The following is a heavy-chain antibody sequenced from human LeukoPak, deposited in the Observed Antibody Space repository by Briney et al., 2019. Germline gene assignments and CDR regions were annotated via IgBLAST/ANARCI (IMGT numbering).Heavy chain of an antibody. Sequence: ASVKVSCKASGYTFIDYYMHWMRQAPGQGLEWMGWINPNGGGTSYAQKFQGRVTMTRDTSINTVYMELSRLRSDDTAVYYCARGYYDGRGHHFEYWGQGTLVTVSS. V-gene: IGHV1-2*02. CDR3: ARGYYDGRGHHFEY. D-gene: IGHD3-22*01. CDR2: INPNGGGT. J-gene: IGHJ4*02. CDR1: GYTFIDYY.